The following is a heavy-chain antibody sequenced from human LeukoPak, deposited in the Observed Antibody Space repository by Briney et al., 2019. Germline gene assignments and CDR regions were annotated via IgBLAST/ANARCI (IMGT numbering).Heavy chain of an antibody. CDR3: AKNSYSNYSNWFDP. Sequence: PGRSLRLSCAASGFTFSSYGMHWVRQAPGKGLEWVAVISYDGSNKYYADSVKRRFTISRDNSKNTLYLQMNSLRAEDTAVYYCAKNSYSNYSNWFDPWGQGTLVTVSS. J-gene: IGHJ5*02. V-gene: IGHV3-30*18. D-gene: IGHD4-11*01. CDR1: GFTFSSYG. CDR2: ISYDGSNK.